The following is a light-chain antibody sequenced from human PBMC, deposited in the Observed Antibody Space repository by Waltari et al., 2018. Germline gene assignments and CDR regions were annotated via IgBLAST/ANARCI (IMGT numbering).Light chain of an antibody. V-gene: IGLV1-44*01. J-gene: IGLJ3*02. CDR2: NNN. Sequence: QSVLTQPPSASGAPGQRVTISCSASSSTVGGNPVSWYQQLPGTAPKLLIRNNNLRPSRVPKRLSVSKSGTSASLAISGLQSEDEAYYYCASLDDTLNGPVFGGGTKLTVL. CDR3: ASLDDTLNGPV. CDR1: SSTVGGNP.